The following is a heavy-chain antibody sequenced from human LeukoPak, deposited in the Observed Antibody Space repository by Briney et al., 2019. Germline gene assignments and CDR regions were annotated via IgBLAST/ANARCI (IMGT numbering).Heavy chain of an antibody. V-gene: IGHV4-39*01. D-gene: IGHD2-15*01. J-gene: IGHJ3*02. CDR1: GGSISSSSYY. CDR2: IYYSGST. CDR3: ARGPHRRRGYCSGGSCPNAFDI. Sequence: SETLSLTCTVSGGSISSSSYYWGWIRQPPGKGLEWIGSIYYSGSTYYNPSLKSRFTISVDTSKNQCSLKLSSVTAADAAVYYCARGPHRRRGYCSGGSCPNAFDIWGQGTMVTVSS.